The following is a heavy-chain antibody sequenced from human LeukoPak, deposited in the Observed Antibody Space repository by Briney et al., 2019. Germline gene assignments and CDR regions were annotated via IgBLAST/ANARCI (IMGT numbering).Heavy chain of an antibody. J-gene: IGHJ3*02. CDR1: GGSISSSNW. Sequence: SETLSLTCAVSGGSISSSNWWSWVRQPPGKGLEWIGEIYHGGSTNYNPSLKSRVTISVDKSKNQFSLKLSSVTAADTAVYYCARYTIFFEGNAFDIWGQGTMVTVSS. CDR3: ARYTIFFEGNAFDI. D-gene: IGHD3-9*01. CDR2: IYHGGST. V-gene: IGHV4-4*02.